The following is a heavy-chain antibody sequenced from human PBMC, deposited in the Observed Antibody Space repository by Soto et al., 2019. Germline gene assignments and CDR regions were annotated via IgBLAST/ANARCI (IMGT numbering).Heavy chain of an antibody. CDR3: AASIFYYGMDV. Sequence: GESLKISCKGSGYTFTNYCIGWVLQMPGKGLEWMGIIYPGDSDTKYNPSFQGQVTISADKSITTTYLQWSSLKASDTAIYYCAASIFYYGMDVWGQGTTVTVSS. J-gene: IGHJ6*02. V-gene: IGHV5-51*01. CDR2: IYPGDSDT. CDR1: GYTFTNYC.